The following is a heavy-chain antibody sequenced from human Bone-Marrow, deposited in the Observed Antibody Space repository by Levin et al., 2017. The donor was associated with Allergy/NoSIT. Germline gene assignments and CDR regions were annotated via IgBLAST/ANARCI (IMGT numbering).Heavy chain of an antibody. CDR1: GYSISSGYY. CDR2: IYHSGST. D-gene: IGHD4-17*01. J-gene: IGHJ4*02. Sequence: SETLSLTCAVSGYSISSGYYWGWIRQPPGKGLEWIGSIYHSGSTYYNPSLKSRVTISVDTSKNQFSLKLSSVTAADTAVYYCARATVTMISKNWGQGTLVTVSS. V-gene: IGHV4-38-2*01. CDR3: ARATVTMISKN.